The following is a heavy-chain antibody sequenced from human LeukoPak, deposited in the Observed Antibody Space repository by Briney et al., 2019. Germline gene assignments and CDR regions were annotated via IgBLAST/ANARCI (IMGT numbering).Heavy chain of an antibody. Sequence: SQTLSLTCTVSGGSISSGGYYWSWFRQHPGKGLEWIGYIYYSGSTYYNPSLKSRVTISVDTSKNQFSLKLSSVTAADTAVYYCAREESSGVDYWGQGTLVTVSS. J-gene: IGHJ4*02. V-gene: IGHV4-31*03. CDR3: AREESSGVDY. D-gene: IGHD6-25*01. CDR1: GGSISSGGYY. CDR2: IYYSGST.